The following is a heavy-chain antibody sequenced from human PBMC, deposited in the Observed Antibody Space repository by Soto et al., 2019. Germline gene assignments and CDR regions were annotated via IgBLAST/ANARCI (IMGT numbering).Heavy chain of an antibody. CDR2: IIPIFGST. CDR3: ARDGDLRSDFWSGPLGGGWFDP. D-gene: IGHD3-3*01. Sequence: QVQLVQSGAEVRKPGSSVKVSCKASGGTFSNSAITWVRQAPGQGLEWVGGIIPIFGSTNYAQKFQGRVNITADESTSTAYMELSSLTSEDTAVYYCARDGDLRSDFWSGPLGGGWFDPWGQGTLVTVYS. V-gene: IGHV1-69*12. J-gene: IGHJ5*02. CDR1: GGTFSNSA.